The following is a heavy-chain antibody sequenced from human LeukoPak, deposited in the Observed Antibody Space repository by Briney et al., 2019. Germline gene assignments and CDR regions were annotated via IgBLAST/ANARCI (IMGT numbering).Heavy chain of an antibody. V-gene: IGHV4-59*01. CDR2: IYYSGST. J-gene: IGHJ4*02. Sequence: SETLSLTCTVSGGSIISYYWSWLRQPPGKGLEWIGYIYYSGSTNYTPSLKSRVTISVDPSKNQFSLKLTSVTAADTAVYYCARDLGDFDYWGQGTLVTVSS. D-gene: IGHD7-27*01. CDR3: ARDLGDFDY. CDR1: GGSIISYY.